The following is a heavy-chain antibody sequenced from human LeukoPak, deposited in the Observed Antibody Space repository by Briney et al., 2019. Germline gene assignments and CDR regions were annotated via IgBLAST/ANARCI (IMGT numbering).Heavy chain of an antibody. CDR3: ATSGGILTGYYLGLFRY. CDR1: GFTFSSYA. CDR2: ISGSGGST. D-gene: IGHD3-9*01. V-gene: IGHV3-23*01. Sequence: GGFLRLSCAASGFTFSSYAMSWVRQAPGKGLEWVSAISGSGGSTYYADSVKGRFTISRDNSKNTLYLQMNSLRAEDTAVYYCATSGGILTGYYLGLFRYWDQGTLVTVSS. J-gene: IGHJ4*02.